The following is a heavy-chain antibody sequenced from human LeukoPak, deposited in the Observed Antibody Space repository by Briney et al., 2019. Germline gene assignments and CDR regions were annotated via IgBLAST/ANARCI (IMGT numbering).Heavy chain of an antibody. CDR1: GLTVSSNY. J-gene: IGHJ3*02. CDR3: AKDLSVIVVVPAALDAFDI. CDR2: IYSGDTT. V-gene: IGHV3-53*01. D-gene: IGHD2-2*01. Sequence: GGSLRLSCAASGLTVSSNYMSWVRQAPGKGLEWVSVIYSGDTTAYADSVKGRFTISRDNSKNTLYLQMNSLRAEDTAVYYCAKDLSVIVVVPAALDAFDIWGQGTMVTVSS.